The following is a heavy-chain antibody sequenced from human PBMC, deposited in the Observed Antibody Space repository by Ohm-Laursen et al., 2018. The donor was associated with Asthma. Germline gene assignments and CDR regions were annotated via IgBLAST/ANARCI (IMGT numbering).Heavy chain of an antibody. J-gene: IGHJ5*02. CDR1: GGSFSGYY. D-gene: IGHD3-9*01. V-gene: IGHV4-34*01. CDR2: INHSGST. CDR3: ARLDWAQSMFDA. Sequence: SVTLSLTCAVYGGSFSGYYWSWIRQPPGKGLEWIGEINHSGSTNYNPSLKSRVTISVDTSTNQVSLRLSSVTAADTAVYFCARLDWAQSMFDAWGQGSLVTVSS.